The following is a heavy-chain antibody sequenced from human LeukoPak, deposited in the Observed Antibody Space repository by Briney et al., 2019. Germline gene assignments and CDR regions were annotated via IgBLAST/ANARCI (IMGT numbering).Heavy chain of an antibody. Sequence: GGSLRLSCAASGFTVSSNYMTWVRQAPGKRLEWVSVIYRAGNTYYADSVKGRFTISRDNSKNTVYLQMNSLRAEDTAVYYCATFSYAGNAGGSVGPWGQGTLVTVSS. CDR1: GFTVSSNY. CDR2: IYRAGNT. J-gene: IGHJ5*02. CDR3: ATFSYAGNAGGSVGP. D-gene: IGHD4-23*01. V-gene: IGHV3-53*01.